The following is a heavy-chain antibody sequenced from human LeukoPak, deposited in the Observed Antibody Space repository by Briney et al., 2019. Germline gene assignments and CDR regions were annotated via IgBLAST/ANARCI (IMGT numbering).Heavy chain of an antibody. CDR3: ARDRDWHYWFDP. D-gene: IGHD1-7*01. Sequence: SETLSLTCTVSGGSISGYYWSWIRQPAGKGLEWIGRVYSSGITNYNPSLKSRVYMSVDTSKNQFSLKLTSVTAADTAVYYCARDRDWHYWFDPWGQGTLVTVSS. CDR2: VYSSGIT. V-gene: IGHV4-4*07. J-gene: IGHJ5*02. CDR1: GGSISGYY.